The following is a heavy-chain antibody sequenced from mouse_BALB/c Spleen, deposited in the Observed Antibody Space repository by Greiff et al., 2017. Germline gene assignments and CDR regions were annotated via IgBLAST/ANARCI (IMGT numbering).Heavy chain of an antibody. D-gene: IGHD1-1*01. Sequence: VMLVESGGGLVKPGGSLKLSCAASGFTFSSYAMSWVRQPPQKRLVWVASISSGGSTYYPDSVTGRFTISRDNARNILYLQMSSLRSEDTAMYYCARRGDYGSSYDGYIDGGGAGTTVTVAS. J-gene: IGHJ1*01. CDR2: ISSGGST. V-gene: IGHV5-6-5*01. CDR3: ARRGDYGSSYDGYIDG. CDR1: GFTFSSYA.